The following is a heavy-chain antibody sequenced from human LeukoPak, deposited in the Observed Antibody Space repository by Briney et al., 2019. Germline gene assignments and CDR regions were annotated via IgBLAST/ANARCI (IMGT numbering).Heavy chain of an antibody. J-gene: IGHJ4*02. CDR2: ISWDGGSI. D-gene: IGHD3-10*01. CDR3: AKDLGLGYGSGSYRSDY. Sequence: PGGSLRLSCAASGFTFDDYAMHWVRQAPGKGLEWVSLISWDGGSIYYADSVKGRFTISRDNSKNSLYLQMNSLRAEDTAVYYCAKDLGLGYGSGSYRSDYWGQGTLVTVSS. V-gene: IGHV3-43D*04. CDR1: GFTFDDYA.